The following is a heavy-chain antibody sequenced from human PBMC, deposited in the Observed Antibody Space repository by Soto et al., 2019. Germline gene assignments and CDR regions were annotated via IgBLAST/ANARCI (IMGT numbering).Heavy chain of an antibody. CDR2: IWYDGSNK. J-gene: IGHJ3*02. V-gene: IGHV3-33*01. CDR3: ARDFLDAFDI. CDR1: GSTFSSYG. Sequence: QVQLVESGGGVVQPGRSLRLSCAASGSTFSSYGMHWVRQAPGKGLEWVAVIWYDGSNKYYADSVKGRFTISRDNSKNTLYLQMNSLRAEDTAVYYCARDFLDAFDIWGQGTMVTVSS.